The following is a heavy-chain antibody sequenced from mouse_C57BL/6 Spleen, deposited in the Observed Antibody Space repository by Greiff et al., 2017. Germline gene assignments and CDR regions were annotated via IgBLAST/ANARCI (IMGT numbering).Heavy chain of an antibody. J-gene: IGHJ1*03. Sequence: VQLQQSGPELVKPGASVKISCKASGYTFTDYYMNWVKQSHGKSLEWIGDINPNNGGTSYNQKFKGKATLTVDKSSSTAYMELRSLTSEDSAVYYCASNYVSWYFDVWGTGATVTVSS. V-gene: IGHV1-26*01. CDR2: INPNNGGT. CDR3: ASNYVSWYFDV. D-gene: IGHD2-1*01. CDR1: GYTFTDYY.